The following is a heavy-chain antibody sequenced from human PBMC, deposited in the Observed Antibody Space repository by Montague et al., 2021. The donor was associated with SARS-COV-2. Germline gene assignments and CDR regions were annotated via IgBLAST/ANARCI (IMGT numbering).Heavy chain of an antibody. V-gene: IGHV3-48*02. Sequence: SRRLSLSASGFTFSSYSMNWVRQAPGKGLEWVSYISSSSTIYYADSVKGRFTISRDNAKNSLYLQMNSLRDEDTAVYYCAREDPTGYYYYGMDVWGQGTTVTVSS. CDR1: GFTFSSYS. CDR3: AREDPTGYYYYGMDV. D-gene: IGHD4-17*01. J-gene: IGHJ6*02. CDR2: ISSSSTI.